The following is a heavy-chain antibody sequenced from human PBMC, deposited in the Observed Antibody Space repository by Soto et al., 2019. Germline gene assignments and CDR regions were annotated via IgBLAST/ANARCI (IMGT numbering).Heavy chain of an antibody. CDR1: GGTFSSYA. D-gene: IGHD1-26*01. CDR3: ARDSGYSGSYYYYYGMDV. Sequence: SVKVSCKASGGTFSSYAISWVRQAPGQGLEWMGGIIPIFGTANYAQKFQGRVTITADESTSTAYMELSSLRSVDTAVYYGARDSGYSGSYYYYYGMDVWGQGTTVTVS. CDR2: IIPIFGTA. J-gene: IGHJ6*02. V-gene: IGHV1-69*13.